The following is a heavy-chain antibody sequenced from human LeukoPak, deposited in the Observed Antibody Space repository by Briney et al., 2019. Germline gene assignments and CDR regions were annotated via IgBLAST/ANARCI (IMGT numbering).Heavy chain of an antibody. CDR2: ISGSGVNT. D-gene: IGHD3-3*01. Sequence: GGSLRLSCAASGFTFSSYAMSWVRQAPGKGLEWVSAISGSGVNTHYADSVKGRFTISRDNAKNTLFLQMNGLRAEDTAVYYCVRSYYDSWSGLEDYWGPGTLVTVSS. J-gene: IGHJ4*02. V-gene: IGHV3-23*01. CDR1: GFTFSSYA. CDR3: VRSYYDSWSGLEDY.